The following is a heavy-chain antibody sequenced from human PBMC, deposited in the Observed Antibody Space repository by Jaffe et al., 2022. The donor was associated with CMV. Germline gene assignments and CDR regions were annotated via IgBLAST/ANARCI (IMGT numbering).Heavy chain of an antibody. CDR1: GYTFTSYG. Sequence: QVQLVQSGAEVKKPGASVKVSCKASGYTFTSYGISWVRQAPGQGLEWMGWISAYNGNTNYAQKLQGRVTMTTDTSTSTAYMELRSLRSDDTAVYYCARDAIVVVPAATLWAGTWFDPWGQGTLVTVSS. J-gene: IGHJ5*02. V-gene: IGHV1-18*04. CDR2: ISAYNGNT. D-gene: IGHD2-2*01. CDR3: ARDAIVVVPAATLWAGTWFDP.